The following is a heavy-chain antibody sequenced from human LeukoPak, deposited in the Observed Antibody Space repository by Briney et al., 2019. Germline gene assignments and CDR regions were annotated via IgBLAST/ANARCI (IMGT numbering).Heavy chain of an antibody. Sequence: SETLSLTFTVSGGSISSSSYYWGWIRQPPGKGRGWVGGIYYSGSTYYNPSLKSRVTISVDTSKNQFSLKLRFVTAADTAVYYCASPGVGASSSDFDYWGQGTLVTVSS. D-gene: IGHD1-26*01. CDR3: ASPGVGASSSDFDY. J-gene: IGHJ4*02. V-gene: IGHV4-39*01. CDR2: IYYSGST. CDR1: GGSISSSSYY.